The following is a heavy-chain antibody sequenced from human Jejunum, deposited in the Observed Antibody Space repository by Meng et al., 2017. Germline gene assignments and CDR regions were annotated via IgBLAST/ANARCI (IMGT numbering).Heavy chain of an antibody. CDR1: GESIKDFY. CDR3: ARALGAYGDSGFAY. J-gene: IGHJ4*02. D-gene: IGHD4-17*01. CDR2: ISHSGST. Sequence: QVKLKQAGAGLLKPADSLSLNWPVSGESIKDFYWNWIRQPPGKGLEWIGEISHSGSTKYNPSLKSRVTISVDRSQNQLSLKLTSVSGTDTAVYFCARALGAYGDSGFAYWGQGALVTVSS. V-gene: IGHV4-34*01.